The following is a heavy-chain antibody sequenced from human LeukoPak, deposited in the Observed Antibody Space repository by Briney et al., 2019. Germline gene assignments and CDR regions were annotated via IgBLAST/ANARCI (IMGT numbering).Heavy chain of an antibody. CDR2: ISAYNGNT. CDR3: ARGAPNYDFWSGYYTPHYYYYMDV. D-gene: IGHD3-3*01. J-gene: IGHJ6*03. V-gene: IGHV1-18*01. CDR1: GYTFTSYG. Sequence: ASVKVSCKASGYTFTSYGISWVRQAPGQGLEWMGWISAYNGNTNYAQKLQGRVTMTTDKSSSTAYMELRSLRYDDPAVYYCARGAPNYDFWSGYYTPHYYYYMDVWGKGTTVTVSS.